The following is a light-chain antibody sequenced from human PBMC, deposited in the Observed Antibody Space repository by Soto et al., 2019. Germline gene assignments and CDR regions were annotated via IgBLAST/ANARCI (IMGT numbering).Light chain of an antibody. J-gene: IGLJ2*01. CDR3: CSYAGSSSVV. CDR1: SSDVGSYNL. Sequence: QSVLTQPASVSGSPGQSITVSCTGTSSDVGSYNLVSWYQQHPGKAPKLMIYEGTKRPSGVSNRFSGSKSGNTAPLTISGLQAEDEAYYYCCSYAGSSSVVFGGGTKLTVL. V-gene: IGLV2-23*01. CDR2: EGT.